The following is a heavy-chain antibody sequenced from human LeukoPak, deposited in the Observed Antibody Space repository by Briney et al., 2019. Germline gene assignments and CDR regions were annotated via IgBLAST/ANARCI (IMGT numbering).Heavy chain of an antibody. CDR2: ITPSSTYI. Sequence: PGGSLRLSCAASGFTFSNSDMEWVRQAPGKGLEWVSSITPSSTYIYYAGSMRGRFTVSRDNAKNSLYLQMNSLTAEDTAVYYCARNLNSPIAVAGSDYWGQGTLVTVSS. CDR3: ARNLNSPIAVAGSDY. J-gene: IGHJ4*02. CDR1: GFTFSNSD. D-gene: IGHD6-19*01. V-gene: IGHV3-21*01.